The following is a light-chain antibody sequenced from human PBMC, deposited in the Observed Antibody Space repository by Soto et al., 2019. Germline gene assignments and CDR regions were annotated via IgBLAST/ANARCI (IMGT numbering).Light chain of an antibody. V-gene: IGKV1-39*01. J-gene: IGKJ5*01. CDR1: QSISSF. CDR2: AAS. CDR3: QQHDSYPLT. Sequence: DIQMTQSPSSLSASVGDSVTITCRASQSISSFLNWYQQKPGKAPKLLIYAASTLQSGVPSRFSGTGSGTDFTLTISGLQPEDFAVYYCQQHDSYPLTFGQGTRLEI.